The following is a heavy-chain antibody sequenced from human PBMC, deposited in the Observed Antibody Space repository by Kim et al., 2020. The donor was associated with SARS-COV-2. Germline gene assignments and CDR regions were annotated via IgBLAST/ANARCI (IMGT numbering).Heavy chain of an antibody. CDR3: ARGAHSGGYYLGYYYYYMDV. CDR1: GFTFSSYD. Sequence: GGSLRLSCAASGFTFSSYDMHWVRQATGKGMEWVSAIGTAGDTYYPGFVKGRFTISRENAKNSLYLQMNSLRAGDTAVYCCARGAHSGGYYLGYYYYYMDVWGKGTTVSVSS. J-gene: IGHJ6*03. CDR2: IGTAGDT. D-gene: IGHD1-26*01. V-gene: IGHV3-13*01.